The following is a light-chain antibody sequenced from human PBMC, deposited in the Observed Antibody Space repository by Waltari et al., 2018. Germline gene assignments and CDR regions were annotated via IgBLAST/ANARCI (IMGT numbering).Light chain of an antibody. CDR3: QQYNNWPRT. V-gene: IGKV3-15*01. J-gene: IGKJ1*01. CDR1: QSISNN. CDR2: DAS. Sequence: EIVMTQSPATLSVSPGERATLSCRASQSISNNLAWYQQKPGQAPRLLIYDASTRATGIPARFSGSGSGTEFTLTISSMQSEDFAVYYCQQYNNWPRTFGQGTKVEIK.